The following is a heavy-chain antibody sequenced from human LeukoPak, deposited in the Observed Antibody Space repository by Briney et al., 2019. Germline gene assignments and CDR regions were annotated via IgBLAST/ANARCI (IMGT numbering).Heavy chain of an antibody. Sequence: PGGSLRLSCAVSGFTFSSYWMSWVRQAPGKGLEWVANIKQDGSEKYYVDSVKGRFTISRDNAKNSLYLQMNSLRAEDTAVYYCARLGTAMWFDPWGQGTLVTVSS. CDR3: ARLGTAMWFDP. CDR2: IKQDGSEK. J-gene: IGHJ5*02. V-gene: IGHV3-7*01. CDR1: GFTFSSYW. D-gene: IGHD5-18*01.